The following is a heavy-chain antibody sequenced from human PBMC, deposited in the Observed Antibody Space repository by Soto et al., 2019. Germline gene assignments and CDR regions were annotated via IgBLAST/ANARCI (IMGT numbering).Heavy chain of an antibody. CDR3: ARSYYYDSSGYYFPGY. V-gene: IGHV3-7*03. J-gene: IGHJ4*02. CDR2: IKQDGSEK. D-gene: IGHD3-22*01. CDR1: GFTFSSYW. Sequence: GGSLRLSCAASGFTFSSYWMSWVRQAPGKGLEWVANIKQDGSEKYYVDSVKGRFTISRDNAKNSLYMQMNSLRAEDTAVYYCARSYYYDSSGYYFPGYWGQGTLVTVSS.